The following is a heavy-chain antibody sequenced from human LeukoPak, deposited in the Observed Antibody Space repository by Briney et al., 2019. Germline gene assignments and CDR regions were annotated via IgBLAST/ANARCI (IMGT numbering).Heavy chain of an antibody. V-gene: IGHV4-59*08. CDR3: ARHSGTYMDY. D-gene: IGHD1-26*01. CDR1: DGSISGSY. J-gene: IGHJ4*02. Sequence: SETLSLTCTVSDGSISGSYWNWIRQPPGKGLEWIGNIYYSGRTNYNPSLKSRVTISIDTSKNQVSLKLTSVTAADTAVYYCARHSGTYMDYWGQGTLVTVSS. CDR2: IYYSGRT.